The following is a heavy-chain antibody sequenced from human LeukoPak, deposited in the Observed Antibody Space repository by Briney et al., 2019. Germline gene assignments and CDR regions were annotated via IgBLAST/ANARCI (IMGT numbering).Heavy chain of an antibody. J-gene: IGHJ2*01. CDR1: GFTFSRYE. CDR2: IWYDGSNK. Sequence: GGSLRLSCAASGFTFSRYEMNWVRQAPGKGLEWVALIWYDGSNKYYADSMRGRFTISRDNSKNTLYLQVNSLSPEDTAVYYCATVRGNYGDSVWWYLDYWGRGTLVTVSS. CDR3: ATVRGNYGDSVWWYLDY. V-gene: IGHV3-33*08. D-gene: IGHD4-17*01.